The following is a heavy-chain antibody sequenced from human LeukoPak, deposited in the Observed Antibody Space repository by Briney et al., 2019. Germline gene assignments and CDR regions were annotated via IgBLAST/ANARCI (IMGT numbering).Heavy chain of an antibody. V-gene: IGHV4-38-2*02. CDR1: GYSISTSYY. CDR2: IYHSGNT. D-gene: IGHD2-2*01. CDR3: ARASLRGPAPQGVDY. J-gene: IGHJ4*02. Sequence: PSETLSLTCTVSGYSISTSYYWGWIRQPPGKGLEWIGSIYHSGNTYYDPSLKSRVTISVDTSKNQFSLKLNSVTAADTAVYYCARASLRGPAPQGVDYWGQGTLVTVSS.